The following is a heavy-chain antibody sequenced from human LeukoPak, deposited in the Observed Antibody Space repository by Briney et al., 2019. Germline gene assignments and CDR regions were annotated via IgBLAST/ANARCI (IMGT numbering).Heavy chain of an antibody. V-gene: IGHV1-2*02. Sequence: ASVTVSCKASGYTFTDCNMHWVRQAPGQGLEWMGWINSNSGGTKYAQKFQGRVTMTRDTSVSTAYMELSRLRSDDTAVYYCARDVGQDNSGYRGWFDPWGQGTLVTVSS. D-gene: IGHD3-22*01. CDR1: GYTFTDCN. CDR2: INSNSGGT. J-gene: IGHJ5*02. CDR3: ARDVGQDNSGYRGWFDP.